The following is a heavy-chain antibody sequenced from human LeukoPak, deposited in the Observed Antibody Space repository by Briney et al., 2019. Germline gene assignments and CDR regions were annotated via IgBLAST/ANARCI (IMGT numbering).Heavy chain of an antibody. CDR2: INPVTGDT. Sequence: ASVKVSCKASGYSFSGHYLHWVRQAPGQGLEWMGRINPVTGDTDYAQKFMGRVTMTRDTSISTAYMELDRLTYDDSAVYFCARAVGNFDSWGQGTLVTVSS. D-gene: IGHD1-26*01. CDR1: GYSFSGHY. J-gene: IGHJ4*02. CDR3: ARAVGNFDS. V-gene: IGHV1-2*06.